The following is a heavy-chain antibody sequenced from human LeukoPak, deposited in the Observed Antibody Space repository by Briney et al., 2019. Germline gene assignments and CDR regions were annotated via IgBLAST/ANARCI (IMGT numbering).Heavy chain of an antibody. Sequence: PGGSLRLSCAASGFTFSSYAMSWVRQAPGKGLEWVSAISGSGGSTYYADSVKGRFTISRDNSKNTLYLQMNSLRAEDTAVYYCAKAVAVVAATHYYYYYYMDVWGKGTTVTISS. J-gene: IGHJ6*03. CDR2: ISGSGGST. CDR1: GFTFSSYA. CDR3: AKAVAVVAATHYYYYYYMDV. D-gene: IGHD2-15*01. V-gene: IGHV3-23*01.